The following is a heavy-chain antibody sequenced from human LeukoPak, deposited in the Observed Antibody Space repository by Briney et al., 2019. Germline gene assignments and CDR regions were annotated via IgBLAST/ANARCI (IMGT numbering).Heavy chain of an antibody. CDR1: GYRFTSYG. V-gene: IGHV1-18*01. D-gene: IGHD3-9*01. CDR3: ARGGDGDMLAGLVFDY. CDR2: ISAYNGNT. Sequence: EASVKVSCKASGYRFTSYGISWVRQAPGQGLEWMGWISAYNGNTNYAQKLQGRVTMTTDTSTSTAYMELRSMRSDDTAVYDCARGGDGDMLAGLVFDYWGQGTLVTVSS. J-gene: IGHJ4*02.